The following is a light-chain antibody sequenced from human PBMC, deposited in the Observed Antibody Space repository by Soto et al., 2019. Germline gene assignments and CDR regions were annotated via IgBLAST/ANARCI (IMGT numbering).Light chain of an antibody. CDR1: PNIHTY. CDR3: QQYERYPPS. J-gene: IGKJ4*01. V-gene: IGKV1-16*01. Sequence: DIQMTQSPSSLSASVGDRVTIGCRASPNIHTYLAWFQQKPRKAPKSLIYAATNLQGGVPSRLSGTGSGTEFSLTISSLQPEDVATYYCQQYERYPPSFGGGTKLDI. CDR2: AAT.